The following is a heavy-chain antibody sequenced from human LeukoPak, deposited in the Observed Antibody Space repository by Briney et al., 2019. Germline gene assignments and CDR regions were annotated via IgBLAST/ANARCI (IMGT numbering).Heavy chain of an antibody. D-gene: IGHD6-6*01. CDR3: ARYLAARPIFDY. CDR2: ITADGSST. Sequence: WGSLRLSCAVSGFTFRSYAMKWVRQVPGKGLEWVSAITADGSSTHYTISVKGRFIISRDNSKNTLYLQMNSLRAEDTAVYYCARYLAARPIFDYWGQGTLVTVSS. V-gene: IGHV3-23*01. CDR1: GFTFRSYA. J-gene: IGHJ4*02.